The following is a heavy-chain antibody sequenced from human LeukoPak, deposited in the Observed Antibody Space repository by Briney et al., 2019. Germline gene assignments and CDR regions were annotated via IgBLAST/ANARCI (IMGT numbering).Heavy chain of an antibody. J-gene: IGHJ4*02. CDR3: ARSYYGSGSYDY. D-gene: IGHD3-10*01. CDR2: IYYSGST. Sequence: PSETLSLTCTVSGGSISSYYWSWIRQPPGKGLEWIGYIYYSGSTNYNPSLMSRVTISVDTSKNQFSLKLSSVTAADTAVYYCARSYYGSGSYDYWGLGTLVTVSS. V-gene: IGHV4-59*08. CDR1: GGSISSYY.